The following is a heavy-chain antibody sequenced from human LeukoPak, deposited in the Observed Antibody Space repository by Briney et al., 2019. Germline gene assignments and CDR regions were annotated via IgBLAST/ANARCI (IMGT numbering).Heavy chain of an antibody. CDR1: GFTFSSYW. CDR2: IESNGLT. D-gene: IGHD3-10*01. V-gene: IGHV3-74*01. Sequence: GGSLRLSCEASGFTFSSYWMHWVRQIPGKGLMWVSRIESNGLTLYADSVRDRFTISRDNAKNTLYLQMNSLRAEDTAVYYCARDLYYYGSGSIDYWGQGTLVTVSS. CDR3: ARDLYYYGSGSIDY. J-gene: IGHJ4*02.